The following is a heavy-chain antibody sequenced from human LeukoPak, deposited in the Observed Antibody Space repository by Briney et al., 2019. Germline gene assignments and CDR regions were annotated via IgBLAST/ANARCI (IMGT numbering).Heavy chain of an antibody. V-gene: IGHV4-39*01. D-gene: IGHD2-15*01. Sequence: SETLSLTCTVSGGSISTSNYYWGWIRQPPGKGLEWIGSIYYTGSTYYNPSLEGRVTISMDTSTHQFSLKVTSVTAADTAVYYCARHVVGGTCYSALNIWGQGTMVTVSS. CDR2: IYYTGST. J-gene: IGHJ3*02. CDR1: GGSISTSNYY. CDR3: ARHVVGGTCYSALNI.